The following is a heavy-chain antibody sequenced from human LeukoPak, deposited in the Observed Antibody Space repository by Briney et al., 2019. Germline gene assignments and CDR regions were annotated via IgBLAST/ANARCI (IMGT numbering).Heavy chain of an antibody. D-gene: IGHD3-10*01. CDR2: ISSTGSPI. Sequence: PGGSLRLSCAASGFTFSSYEMNWVRQAPGKGLEWVSYISSTGSPISYADSVKGRFTISRDNAKNSLYLQMNSLRAEDTAVYDCARGAGGNFNYWGQGPLVTVSS. CDR3: ARGAGGNFNY. J-gene: IGHJ4*02. V-gene: IGHV3-48*03. CDR1: GFTFSSYE.